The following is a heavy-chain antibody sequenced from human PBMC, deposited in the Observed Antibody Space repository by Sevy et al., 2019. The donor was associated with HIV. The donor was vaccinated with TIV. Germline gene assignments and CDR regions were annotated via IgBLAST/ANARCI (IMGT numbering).Heavy chain of an antibody. CDR2: ISHDGSNK. CDR3: AREPQDLRFLDWLKYYFDF. D-gene: IGHD3-3*01. V-gene: IGHV3-30-3*01. J-gene: IGHJ4*02. Sequence: GGSLRLSCEASGFTLSSHPMHWVRQAPGKGLEWVAVISHDGSNKYYAHPVKGRFTISRDTSKNTVHLDMYSLRTDDTAVYYCAREPQDLRFLDWLKYYFDFWGQGTLVTVSS. CDR1: GFTLSSHP.